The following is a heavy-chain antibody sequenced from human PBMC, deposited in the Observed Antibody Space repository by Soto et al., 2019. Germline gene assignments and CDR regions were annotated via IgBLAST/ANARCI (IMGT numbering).Heavy chain of an antibody. CDR1: GGSISSGGYY. V-gene: IGHV4-31*03. CDR3: ARDVRGRRWFDP. CDR2: IYYSGST. Sequence: PSETLSLTCTVSGGSISSGGYYWSWIRQHPGKGLEWIGYIYYSGSTYYNPSLKSRVTISVDTSKNQFSLKLSSVTAADTAVYYCARDVRGRRWFDPWGQGTLVTVSS. J-gene: IGHJ5*02.